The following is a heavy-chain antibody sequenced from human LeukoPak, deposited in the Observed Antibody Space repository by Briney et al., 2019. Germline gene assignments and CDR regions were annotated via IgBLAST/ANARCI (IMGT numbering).Heavy chain of an antibody. CDR1: GLTFSSYS. CDR2: ISFSSATI. D-gene: IGHD3-10*01. J-gene: IGHJ3*01. CDR3: ARDTHYYGSGSPAFDL. Sequence: GGSLRLSCEASGLTFSSYSMNWVRQAPGKGLEWVSYISFSSATIHYADSVKGRFTISRDNAKNSPYLQLNSLRAEDTALYYCARDTHYYGSGSPAFDLWGRGTMVTVSS. V-gene: IGHV3-48*01.